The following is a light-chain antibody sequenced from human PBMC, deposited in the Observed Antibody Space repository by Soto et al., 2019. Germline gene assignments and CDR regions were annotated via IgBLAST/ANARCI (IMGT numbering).Light chain of an antibody. CDR2: GAS. V-gene: IGKV3-20*01. CDR3: HQYHTSTLM. J-gene: IGKJ1*01. Sequence: EIVLTQSPGTLSLSPGERATLSCRASQSVSSSYLAWYQQKPGQAPRLLIYGASSRATGIPDRFSVSGSGTDFTLTISRLENEDLAVYYCHQYHTSTLMFGQGTKVDIK. CDR1: QSVSSSY.